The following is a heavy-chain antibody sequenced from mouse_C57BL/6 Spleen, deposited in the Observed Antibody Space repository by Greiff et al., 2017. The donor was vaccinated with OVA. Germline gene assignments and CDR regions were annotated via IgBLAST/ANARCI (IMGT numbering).Heavy chain of an antibody. V-gene: IGHV1-80*01. CDR3: ARIYYGSSHWYFDV. Sequence: VQGVESGAELVKPGASVKISCKASGYAFSSYWMNWVKQRPGKGLEWIGQIYPGDGDTNYNGKFKGKATLTADKSSSTAYMQLSSLTSEDSAVYFCARIYYGSSHWYFDVWGTGTTVTVSS. CDR1: GYAFSSYW. J-gene: IGHJ1*03. CDR2: IYPGDGDT. D-gene: IGHD1-1*01.